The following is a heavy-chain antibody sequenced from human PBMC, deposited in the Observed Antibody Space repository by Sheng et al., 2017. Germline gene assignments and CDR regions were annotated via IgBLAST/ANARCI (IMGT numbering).Heavy chain of an antibody. V-gene: IGHV3-66*02. D-gene: IGHD4-17*01. CDR2: IYSGGRT. CDR3: ARDNDDYGANWFDP. Sequence: EVQLVESGGGLVQPGGSLRLSCAASGFTVSRNYMSWVRQAPGKGLEWVSVIYSGGRTYYADSVKGRFTISRDNSKNTLYLQMNSLRVEDTAVYYCARDNDDYGANWFDPWGQGTLVTVSS. J-gene: IGHJ5*02. CDR1: GFTVSRNY.